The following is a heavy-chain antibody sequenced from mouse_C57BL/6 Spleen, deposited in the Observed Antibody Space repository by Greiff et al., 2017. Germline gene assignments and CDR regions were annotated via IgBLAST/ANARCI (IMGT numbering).Heavy chain of an antibody. D-gene: IGHD2-1*01. CDR3: TRGNSHYYAMDY. CDR1: GFTFSDAW. V-gene: IGHV6-6*01. CDR2: IRNKANNHAT. Sequence: EVMLVESGGGLVQPGGSMKLSCAASGFTFSDAWMDWVRQSPEKGLEWVAEIRNKANNHATYYAESVKGRFTISRDDSKSSVYLQMNSLRAEDTGIYYCTRGNSHYYAMDYWGQGTSVTVSS. J-gene: IGHJ4*01.